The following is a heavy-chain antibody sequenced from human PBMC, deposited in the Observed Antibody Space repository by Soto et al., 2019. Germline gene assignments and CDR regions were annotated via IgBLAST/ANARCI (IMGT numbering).Heavy chain of an antibody. V-gene: IGHV1-2*04. Sequence: ASVKVSCKASGYTFTGYYMHWVRQAPGQGLEWMGWINPNSGGTNYAQKFQGWVTMTRDTSISTAYMELSRLRSDDTAVYYCARDGGSGDGYNPGNYYYYGMDVWGQGTTVTVSS. CDR3: ARDGGSGDGYNPGNYYYYGMDV. CDR1: GYTFTGYY. D-gene: IGHD3-16*01. J-gene: IGHJ6*02. CDR2: INPNSGGT.